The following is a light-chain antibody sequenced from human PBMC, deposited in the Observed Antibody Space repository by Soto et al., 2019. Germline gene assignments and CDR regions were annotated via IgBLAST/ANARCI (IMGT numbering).Light chain of an antibody. CDR3: QQYYSYPST. CDR2: AAS. V-gene: IGKV1-8*01. CDR1: QGMSSY. Sequence: IRMTQSPSSFSASTGDRVTITCRARQGMSSYLAWYQQKPGKAPKLLIYAASTLQSGVPSTFSGSGSGTDFTLTISCLQSEDFATYYCQQYYSYPSTFGQGNKLEIK. J-gene: IGKJ2*01.